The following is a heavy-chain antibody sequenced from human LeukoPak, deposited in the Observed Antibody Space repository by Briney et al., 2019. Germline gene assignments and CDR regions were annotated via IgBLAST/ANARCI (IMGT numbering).Heavy chain of an antibody. CDR1: GFTFSSYA. CDR2: ISYDGSNK. J-gene: IGHJ4*02. V-gene: IGHV3-30-3*01. Sequence: ERSLRLSCAASGFTFSSYAMHWVRQAPGKGLEWVAVISYDGSNKYYADSVKGRFTISRDNSKNTLYLQMNSLRAEDTAVYYCARDHYSYGPDYWGQGTLVTVSS. CDR3: ARDHYSYGPDY. D-gene: IGHD5-18*01.